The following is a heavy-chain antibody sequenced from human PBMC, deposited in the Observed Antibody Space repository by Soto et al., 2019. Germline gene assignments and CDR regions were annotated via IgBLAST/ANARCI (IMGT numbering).Heavy chain of an antibody. CDR2: IYYSGST. V-gene: IGHV4-59*08. CDR1: GGSISSYY. D-gene: IGHD3-22*01. J-gene: IGHJ4*02. Sequence: PSETLSLTCTVSGGSISSYYWSWIRQPPGKGLEWIGYIYYSGSTNYNPSLKSRVTISVDTSKNQFSLRLSSVTAADTAVYYCARHRVAYYYDSSGYYYDYWGQGTLVTVSS. CDR3: ARHRVAYYYDSSGYYYDY.